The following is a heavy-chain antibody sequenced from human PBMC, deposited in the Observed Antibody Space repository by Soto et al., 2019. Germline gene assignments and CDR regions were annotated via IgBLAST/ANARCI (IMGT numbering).Heavy chain of an antibody. CDR2: IIPIFGTA. CDR1: RGTFSSYA. V-gene: IGHV1-69*06. Sequence: SVKFSCKGSRGTFSSYAISWVRQAPRQGLEWMGGIIPIFGTANYAQKFQGRVTITADKSTSTAYMELRSLRSEDTAVYYCASSIWSGYIYYYYGMDVWGQGTTVTVS. CDR3: ASSIWSGYIYYYYGMDV. J-gene: IGHJ6*02. D-gene: IGHD3-3*01.